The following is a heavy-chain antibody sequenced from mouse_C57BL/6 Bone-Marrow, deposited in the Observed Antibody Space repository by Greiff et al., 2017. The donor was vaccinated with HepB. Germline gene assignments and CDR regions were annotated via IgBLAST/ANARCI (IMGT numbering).Heavy chain of an antibody. Sequence: VKLMESGAELVKPGASVKLSCKASGYTFTEYTIHWVKQRSGQGLEWIGWFYPGSGSIKYNEKFKDKATLTADKSSSTVYMELSRLTSEDSAVYFCARHEVRGRELAYYFDYWGQGTTLTVSS. CDR1: GYTFTEYT. CDR2: FYPGSGSI. J-gene: IGHJ2*01. D-gene: IGHD4-1*01. V-gene: IGHV1-62-2*01. CDR3: ARHEVRGRELAYYFDY.